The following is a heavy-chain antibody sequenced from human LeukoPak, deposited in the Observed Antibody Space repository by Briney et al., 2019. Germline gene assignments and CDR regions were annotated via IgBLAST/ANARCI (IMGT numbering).Heavy chain of an antibody. Sequence: PGGSLRLSCAASGFTFSTFDMHWVRQTPGKGLEWVALIWFDGGNTYYTASVKGRFTISRDNSKNTVYLQMNSLRDEDTAVYHCARSTVTNRHYFDYRGQGTQVTVSS. J-gene: IGHJ4*02. CDR2: IWFDGGNT. CDR3: ARSTVTNRHYFDY. D-gene: IGHD4-17*01. CDR1: GFTFSTFD. V-gene: IGHV3-33*01.